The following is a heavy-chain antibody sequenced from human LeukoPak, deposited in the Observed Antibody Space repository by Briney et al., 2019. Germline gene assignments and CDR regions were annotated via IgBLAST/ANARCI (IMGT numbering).Heavy chain of an antibody. CDR2: IYYNGNT. V-gene: IGHV4-59*01. CDR1: GGSSSSYY. J-gene: IGHJ5*02. Sequence: SETLSLTCTVSGGSSSSYYWSWIRQPPGKGLEWIGYIYYNGNTNYNPSLKSRVTISVDTSKNQFSLKLSSVTAADTAVYFCAREYSSGLSWFDPWGQGTLVTVSS. D-gene: IGHD6-19*01. CDR3: AREYSSGLSWFDP.